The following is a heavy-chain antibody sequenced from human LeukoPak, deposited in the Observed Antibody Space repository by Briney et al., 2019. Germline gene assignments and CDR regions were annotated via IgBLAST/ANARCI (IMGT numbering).Heavy chain of an antibody. CDR1: GYTFTSYG. CDR3: ARSAAAGVIDY. J-gene: IGHJ4*02. D-gene: IGHD6-13*01. CDR2: ISAYNGNT. V-gene: IGHV1-18*01. Sequence: ASVKVSCKASGYTFTSYGISWVRQAPGQGLEWMGWISAYNGNTNYAQKFQGRVTITRDTSASTAYMELSSLRSEDTAVYYCARSAAAGVIDYWGQGTLVTVSS.